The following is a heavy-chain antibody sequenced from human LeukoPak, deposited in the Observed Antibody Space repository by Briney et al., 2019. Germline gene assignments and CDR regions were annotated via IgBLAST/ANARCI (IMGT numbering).Heavy chain of an antibody. Sequence: GGSLRLSCAASGFTFSRFGMKWVRQAPGKGLEWVAFIRYDGSDKYYADFVKGRFTISRDNSKDTLYLQMNSLRAEDTAVYYCAKTPGGSSDYWGQGTLVTVSS. CDR2: IRYDGSDK. CDR3: AKTPGGSSDY. D-gene: IGHD2-15*01. J-gene: IGHJ4*02. V-gene: IGHV3-30*02. CDR1: GFTFSRFG.